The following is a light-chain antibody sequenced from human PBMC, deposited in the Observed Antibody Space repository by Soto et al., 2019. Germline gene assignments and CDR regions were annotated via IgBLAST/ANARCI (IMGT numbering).Light chain of an antibody. CDR2: GAS. CDR1: KSVSSGH. V-gene: IGKV3-20*01. CDR3: QQYGHSLWT. Sequence: ILLTQSPFTLSLSPEESASLPCRDSKSVSSGHLAWYQQRPGQAPRLLIYGASSRATGIPDRFSGSGSGTDFTLTISRLEPEDYAVYYCQQYGHSLWTFGQGTKVDIK. J-gene: IGKJ1*01.